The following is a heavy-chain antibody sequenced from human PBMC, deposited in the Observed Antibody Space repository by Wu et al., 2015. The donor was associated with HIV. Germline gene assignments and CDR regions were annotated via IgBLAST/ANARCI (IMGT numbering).Heavy chain of an antibody. J-gene: IGHJ4*02. Sequence: QVQLVQSGAEVKKPGSSVKVSCKASGGTFSSYAISWVRQAPGQGLEWMGGIIPIFGTANYAQKFQGRVTITTDESTSTAYMELSSLRSEDTAVYYCARGINYDILTGGGYFDYVGPGNAGHRLL. CDR3: ARGINYDILTGGGYFDY. V-gene: IGHV1-69*05. D-gene: IGHD3-9*01. CDR1: GGTFSSYA. CDR2: IIPIFGTA.